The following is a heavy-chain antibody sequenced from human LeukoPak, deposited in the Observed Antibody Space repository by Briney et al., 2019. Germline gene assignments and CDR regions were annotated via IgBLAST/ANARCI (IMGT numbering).Heavy chain of an antibody. CDR3: ARVAGGYEYYFDY. V-gene: IGHV3-48*03. CDR2: ISSSGSTI. CDR1: GFTFSSYE. D-gene: IGHD6-19*01. J-gene: IGHJ4*02. Sequence: PGGSLRLSCAASGFTFSSYEMNWVRQAPGKGLEWVSYISSSGSTIYYADSVKGRFTISRDNAKNSLYLQMNSLRAEDTAFYYCARVAGGYEYYFDYWGQGTLVTVSS.